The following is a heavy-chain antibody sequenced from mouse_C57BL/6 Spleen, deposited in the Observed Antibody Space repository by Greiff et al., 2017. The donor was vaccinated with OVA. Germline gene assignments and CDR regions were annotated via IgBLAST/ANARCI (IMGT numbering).Heavy chain of an antibody. D-gene: IGHD1-1*01. V-gene: IGHV5-6*01. CDR2: ISSGGSYT. Sequence: EVKLVESGGDLVKPGGSLKLSCAASGFTFSSYGMSWVRQTPDKRLEWVATISSGGSYTYYPDSVKGRFTISRDNAKNTLYLQMSSLKSEDTAMYYGGRHLCTVVAPRAKEYWGKGTSVTVSS. CDR3: GRHLCTVVAPRAKEY. CDR1: GFTFSSYG. J-gene: IGHJ4*01.